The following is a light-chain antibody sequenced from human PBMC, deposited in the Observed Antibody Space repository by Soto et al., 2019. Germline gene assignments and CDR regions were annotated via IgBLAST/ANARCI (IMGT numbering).Light chain of an antibody. V-gene: IGKV1-17*01. Sequence: DIRVTRWPPTLPSSVLDIVTITCRASQGIRNDLGWYQQKPGKAPKRLIYAASSLQSGVPSRFSGSGSGTEFTLTISSLQPEDFATYYCLQHNSYPSITFGQGTRLEIK. CDR1: QGIRND. CDR3: LQHNSYPSIT. CDR2: AAS. J-gene: IGKJ5*01.